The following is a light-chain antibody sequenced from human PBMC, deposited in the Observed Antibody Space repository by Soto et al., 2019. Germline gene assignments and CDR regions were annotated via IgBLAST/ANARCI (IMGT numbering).Light chain of an antibody. CDR1: QSVSNNY. Sequence: ELVLTQSPGTLSLSPGERATLSCRASQSVSNNYLAWYQQKPGQAPRLLISGASNSATGIPDRFSGSRSVTDVTLTISRREPDYFAVYYCQQYGSSGTFGQGTKVDIK. V-gene: IGKV3-20*01. CDR3: QQYGSSGT. CDR2: GAS. J-gene: IGKJ1*01.